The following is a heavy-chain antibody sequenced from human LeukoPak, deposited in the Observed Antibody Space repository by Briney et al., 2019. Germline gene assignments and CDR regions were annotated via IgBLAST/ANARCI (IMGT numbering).Heavy chain of an antibody. CDR1: GFNFGGYS. Sequence: GGSLRLSCAASGFNFGGYSMSWVRQAPGRGLEWLSYMKSSSATIYYADSVKGRFIISRDNAKNSLYLQMNSLRAEDTALYYCTTLGYHLDSWGQGTLVTVSS. CDR3: TTLGYHLDS. J-gene: IGHJ4*02. V-gene: IGHV3-48*04. CDR2: MKSSSATI. D-gene: IGHD3-22*01.